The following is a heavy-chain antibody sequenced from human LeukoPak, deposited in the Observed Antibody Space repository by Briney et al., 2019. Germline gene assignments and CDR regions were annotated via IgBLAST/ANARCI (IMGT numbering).Heavy chain of an antibody. V-gene: IGHV1-69*05. CDR1: GGTFSSYA. Sequence: ASVKVSCKASGGTFSSYAISWVRQAPGQGLEWMGGIIPIFGTANYAQKVQGRVTITTDESTTTAYMELSSLRSEDTAVYYCARDSAYSSSYSLDYWGQGTLVTVSS. J-gene: IGHJ4*02. CDR2: IIPIFGTA. D-gene: IGHD6-6*01. CDR3: ARDSAYSSSYSLDY.